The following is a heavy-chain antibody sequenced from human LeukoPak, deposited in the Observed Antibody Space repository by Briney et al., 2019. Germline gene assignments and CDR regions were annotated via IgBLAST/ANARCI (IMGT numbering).Heavy chain of an antibody. D-gene: IGHD6-13*01. CDR1: GXSFTNTF. J-gene: IGHJ4*02. CDR2: IYPGDSDT. V-gene: IGHV5-51*01. Sequence: GESLKISFKASGXSFTNTFIGWVRQMPGKGLEWMGIIYPGDSDTRYSPSFQGQVTISVDKSVTTAYLQWSSLQASDTAMYYCARPIAAAGTDLGYWGQGTLVTVSS. CDR3: ARPIAAAGTDLGY.